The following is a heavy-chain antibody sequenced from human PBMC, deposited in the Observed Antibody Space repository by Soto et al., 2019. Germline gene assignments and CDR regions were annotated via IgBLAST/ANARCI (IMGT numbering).Heavy chain of an antibody. CDR2: IYYSGNT. CDR3: ASSSLYGMDV. Sequence: NPSHPPPLPPPPPPAPLTPPPYPWSWIRQPPGKGLEWSGNIYYSGNTYYNPSLKSRLIISTDTSKNQFSLNVGSVTAPDTAVYYCASSSLYGMDVWGQGTTVTVS. CDR1: PAPLTPPPYP. J-gene: IGHJ6*02. V-gene: IGHV4-30-4*01.